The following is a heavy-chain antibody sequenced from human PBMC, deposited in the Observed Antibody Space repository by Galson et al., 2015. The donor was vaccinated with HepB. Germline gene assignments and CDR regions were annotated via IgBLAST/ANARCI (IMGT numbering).Heavy chain of an antibody. D-gene: IGHD6-13*01. CDR3: ARDLSSSWYSGWFDP. J-gene: IGHJ5*02. V-gene: IGHV1-69*13. Sequence: SVKVSCKASGGTFSSYAISWVRQAPGQGLEWMGGIIPIFGTANYAQKFQGRVAITADESTSTAYMELSSLRSEDTAVYYCARDLSSSWYSGWFDPWGQGTLVTVSS. CDR2: IIPIFGTA. CDR1: GGTFSSYA.